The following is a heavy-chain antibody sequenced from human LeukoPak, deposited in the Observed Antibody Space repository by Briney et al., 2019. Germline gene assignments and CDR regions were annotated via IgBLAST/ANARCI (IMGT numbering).Heavy chain of an antibody. V-gene: IGHV3-49*04. CDR3: TRDPPVYYDSSGYSDY. CDR2: IRSKAYGGTT. D-gene: IGHD3-22*01. J-gene: IGHJ4*02. Sequence: PGGSLRLSCTASGFTFGDYAMSWVRQAPGKGLEWVGFIRSKAYGGTTEYAASVKGRFTISRDDSKSIAYLQMNSLKTEDTAVYYCTRDPPVYYDSSGYSDYWGQGTLVTVSS. CDR1: GFTFGDYA.